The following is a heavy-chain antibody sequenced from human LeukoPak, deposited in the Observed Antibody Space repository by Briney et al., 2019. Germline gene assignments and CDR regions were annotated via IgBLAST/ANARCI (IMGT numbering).Heavy chain of an antibody. J-gene: IGHJ3*02. CDR1: GDSISLSFYY. CDR3: ARSPIRYYYDSSGLDGAFDI. CDR2: VYYSGTT. V-gene: IGHV4-39*07. Sequence: SETLSLTCSVSGDSISLSFYYWGWIRQPPGKALEWMRSVYYSGTTSYNPSLKSRVTISVDTSKKQFSLRLNSVTAADTAVYYCARSPIRYYYDSSGLDGAFDIWGQGTMVTVSS. D-gene: IGHD3-22*01.